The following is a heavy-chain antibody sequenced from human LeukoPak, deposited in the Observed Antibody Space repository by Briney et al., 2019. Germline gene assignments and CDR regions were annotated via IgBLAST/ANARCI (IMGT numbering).Heavy chain of an antibody. Sequence: GGSLRPSCAASGFTFSSYAMSWVRQAPGKGLEWVSLASGGGSSRTYYADSVKGRFIISRDNSKNTLHLQMNTLRAEDTAVYYCAKDLISAAGRGDFQHWGQGTLVTVSS. V-gene: IGHV3-23*01. CDR3: AKDLISAAGRGDFQH. CDR1: GFTFSSYA. J-gene: IGHJ1*01. D-gene: IGHD6-13*01. CDR2: SGGGSSRT.